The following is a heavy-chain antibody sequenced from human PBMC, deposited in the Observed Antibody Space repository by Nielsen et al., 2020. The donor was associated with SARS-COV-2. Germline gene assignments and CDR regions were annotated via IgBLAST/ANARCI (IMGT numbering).Heavy chain of an antibody. J-gene: IGHJ6*02. CDR2: IIPILGIA. V-gene: IGHV1-69*04. Sequence: WVRQAPGQGLEWMGRIIPILGIANYAQKFQGRVTITADKSTSTAYMELSSLRSEDTAVYYCARDFLLWFRPDYYYYGMDVWGQGTTVTVSS. D-gene: IGHD3-10*01. CDR3: ARDFLLWFRPDYYYYGMDV.